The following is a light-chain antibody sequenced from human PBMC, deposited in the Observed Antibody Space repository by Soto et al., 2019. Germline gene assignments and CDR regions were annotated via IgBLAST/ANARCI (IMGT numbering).Light chain of an antibody. CDR2: DAS. V-gene: IGKV3-15*01. CDR3: HQYNSWPPGT. Sequence: EVVLTQSPCTLSLSPGERATLSCRASQSISRSLAWYQQKPGQAPRLLISDASTRATGIPARFSGSGSGTEFTLTISSLQSEDFALYYCHQYNSWPPGTFGQGTKVDIK. CDR1: QSISRS. J-gene: IGKJ2*01.